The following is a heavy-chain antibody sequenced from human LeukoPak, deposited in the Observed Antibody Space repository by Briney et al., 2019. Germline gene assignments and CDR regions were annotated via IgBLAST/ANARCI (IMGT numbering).Heavy chain of an antibody. D-gene: IGHD3-3*01. V-gene: IGHV1-18*01. CDR3: ARDHHYDFWSGYQGIDY. Sequence: ASVKVSCKASGYTFTSYGISWVRRAPGQGLEWMGWISAYNGNTNYAQKLQGRVTMTTDTSTSTAYMELRSLRSDDTAVYYCARDHHYDFWSGYQGIDYWGQGTLVTVSS. CDR2: ISAYNGNT. CDR1: GYTFTSYG. J-gene: IGHJ4*02.